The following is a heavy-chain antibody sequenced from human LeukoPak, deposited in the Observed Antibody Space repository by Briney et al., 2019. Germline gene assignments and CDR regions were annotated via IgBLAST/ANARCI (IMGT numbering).Heavy chain of an antibody. CDR3: AIDPNWGTHS. J-gene: IGHJ4*02. CDR1: GFTFSTYT. CDR2: IGNNGGGI. D-gene: IGHD7-27*01. Sequence: GGSLRLSCAASGFTFSTYTMYWVRHPPGKRLEWVSIIGNNGGGIHYADSVKGRFTISRDNLKNALYLQMNSLRVEDTAVYYCAIDPNWGTHSWGQGVLVTVSS. V-gene: IGHV3-23*01.